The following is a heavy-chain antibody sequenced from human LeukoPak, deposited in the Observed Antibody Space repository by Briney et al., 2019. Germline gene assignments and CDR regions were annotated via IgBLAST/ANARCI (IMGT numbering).Heavy chain of an antibody. CDR1: GGSISSGGYY. Sequence: SETLSLTCTVSGGSISSGGYYWSWIRQPPGKGLEWIGYIYHSGSTYYNPSLKSRVTISVDRSKNQFSPKLSSVTAADTAVYYCARALVPAAIAFDIWGQGAMVTVSS. D-gene: IGHD2-2*01. V-gene: IGHV4-30-2*01. CDR2: IYHSGST. CDR3: ARALVPAAIAFDI. J-gene: IGHJ3*02.